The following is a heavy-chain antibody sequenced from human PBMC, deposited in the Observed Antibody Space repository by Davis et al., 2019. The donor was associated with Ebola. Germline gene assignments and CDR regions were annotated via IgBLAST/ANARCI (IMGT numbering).Heavy chain of an antibody. CDR2: ISSSSSTI. CDR3: ARRREYYYYYYMDV. Sequence: GGSLRLSCAASGFTFSSYSMNWVRQAPGKGLEWVSYISSSSSTIYYADSVKGRFTISRDNAKNSLYLQMNSLRDEDTAVYYCARRREYYYYYYMDVWGKGTTVTVSS. CDR1: GFTFSSYS. J-gene: IGHJ6*03. V-gene: IGHV3-48*02.